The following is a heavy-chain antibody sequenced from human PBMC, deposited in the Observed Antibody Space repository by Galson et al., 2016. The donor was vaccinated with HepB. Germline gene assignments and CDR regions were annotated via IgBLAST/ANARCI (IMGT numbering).Heavy chain of an antibody. V-gene: IGHV1-24*01. CDR1: GSTVTELS. J-gene: IGHJ5*02. CDR3: ATDRSYSKGAFDL. Sequence: SCKVSGSTVTELSMYWVRQAPGKGLEWMGGFEPGDGETTYAERFRGRVTMTGDTSTDTAHMELSSLGSEDTAVYYCATDRSYSKGAFDLWGQGTLVTVSS. D-gene: IGHD4-11*01. CDR2: FEPGDGET.